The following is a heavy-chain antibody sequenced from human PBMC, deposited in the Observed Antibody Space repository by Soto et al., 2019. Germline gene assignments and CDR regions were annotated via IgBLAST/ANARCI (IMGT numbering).Heavy chain of an antibody. CDR1: GYTFTNYA. J-gene: IGHJ4*02. CDR2: INAGNGNT. D-gene: IGHD3-16*01. Sequence: GPVKGSLKASGYTFTNYAMHWVRQAPGQRLEWMGWINAGNGNTKYSQKFQGRVTITRDTSASTAYMELSSLRSEDTAVYYCARDLGRYYFDYWGQGTLVTVSS. CDR3: ARDLGRYYFDY. V-gene: IGHV1-3*01.